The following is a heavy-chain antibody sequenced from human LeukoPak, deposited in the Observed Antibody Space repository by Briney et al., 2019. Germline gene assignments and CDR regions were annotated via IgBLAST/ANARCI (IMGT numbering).Heavy chain of an antibody. CDR3: AARHRYSSSWTFDY. Sequence: AGESLRLSCAASGFIFSSYAMSWVRQAPGKGLEWVSAISGSGSSTYYADSVKGLFTISRDNSKNTLFLQMNSLRAEDTAVYYCAARHRYSSSWTFDYWGQGTLVTVSS. D-gene: IGHD6-13*01. CDR1: GFIFSSYA. J-gene: IGHJ4*02. V-gene: IGHV3-23*01. CDR2: ISGSGSST.